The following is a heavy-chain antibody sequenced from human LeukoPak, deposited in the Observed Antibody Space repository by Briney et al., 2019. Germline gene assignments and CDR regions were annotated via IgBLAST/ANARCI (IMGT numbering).Heavy chain of an antibody. CDR1: GGSISSYY. Sequence: PSETLSLTCTVSGGSISSYYWSWIRQPPGKGLEWIGCIYYSGSTNYNPSLKSRVTISVDTSKNQFSLKLSSVTAADTAVYYCARADLDYWGQGTLVTVSS. CDR2: IYYSGST. J-gene: IGHJ4*02. V-gene: IGHV4-59*01. CDR3: ARADLDY.